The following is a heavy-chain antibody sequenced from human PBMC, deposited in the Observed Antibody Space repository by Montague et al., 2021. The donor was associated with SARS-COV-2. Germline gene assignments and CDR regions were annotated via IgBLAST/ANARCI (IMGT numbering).Heavy chain of an antibody. CDR3: ARHALVYFDWLNEGYFDY. CDR2: IYYSGST. V-gene: IGHV4-59*08. CDR1: GGSISSYY. Sequence: SETLSLTCTVSGGSISSYYWSWIRQPPGKGLEWIGYIYYSGSTNYNPSLKSRVTISIDMSKNQFSLTLSSVTAADTAVYYCARHALVYFDWLNEGYFDYWGQGTLVTVSS. J-gene: IGHJ4*02. D-gene: IGHD3-9*01.